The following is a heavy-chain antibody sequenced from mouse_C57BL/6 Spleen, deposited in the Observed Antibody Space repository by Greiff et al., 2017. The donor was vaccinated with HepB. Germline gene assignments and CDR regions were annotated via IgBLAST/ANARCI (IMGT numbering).Heavy chain of an antibody. CDR1: GYSITSDY. Sequence: EVKLVESGPGLAKPSQTLSLTCSVTGYSITSDYWNWIRKFPGNKLEYMGYISYSGSTYYNPSLKSRISITRDTSKNQYYLQLNSVTTEDTATYYCARFSYYYGSRWYFDVWGTGTTVTVSS. CDR3: ARFSYYYGSRWYFDV. CDR2: ISYSGST. D-gene: IGHD1-1*01. V-gene: IGHV3-8*01. J-gene: IGHJ1*03.